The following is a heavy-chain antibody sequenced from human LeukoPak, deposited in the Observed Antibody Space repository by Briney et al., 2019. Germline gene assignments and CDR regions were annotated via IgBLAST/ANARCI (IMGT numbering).Heavy chain of an antibody. Sequence: SVKVSCKASGCTFSSYAISWVRQAPAQGLEWMGGIIPIFGTANYAQKFQGRVTITADEATSTAYMELSSLRSEDTAVYYCARDRMDARDSYYYYYYMDVWGKGTTVTISS. CDR2: IIPIFGTA. CDR3: ARDRMDARDSYYYYYYMDV. J-gene: IGHJ6*03. V-gene: IGHV1-69*13. CDR1: GCTFSSYA. D-gene: IGHD2-2*03.